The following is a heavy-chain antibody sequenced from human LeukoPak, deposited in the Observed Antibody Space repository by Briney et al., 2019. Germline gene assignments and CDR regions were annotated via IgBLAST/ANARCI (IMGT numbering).Heavy chain of an antibody. CDR2: ISYDGSNK. Sequence: QTGGSLRLSCAASGFTFSSYVMHWVRQAPGKGLEWVAVISYDGSNKYYADSVKGRFTISRDNSKNTLYLQMNSLRPDDTAVYYCASLGDLFDYWGQGTLVTVSS. V-gene: IGHV3-30*04. CDR3: ASLGDLFDY. CDR1: GFTFSSYV. D-gene: IGHD4-17*01. J-gene: IGHJ4*02.